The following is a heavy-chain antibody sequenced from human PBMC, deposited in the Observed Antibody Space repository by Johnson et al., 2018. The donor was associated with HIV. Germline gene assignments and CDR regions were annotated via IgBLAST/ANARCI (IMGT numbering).Heavy chain of an antibody. CDR2: ISWNSGSM. V-gene: IGHV3-9*01. D-gene: IGHD3-22*01. CDR1: GFTLNDYA. J-gene: IGHJ3*02. Sequence: VQLVESGGGLVQPGGSLRLSCAASGFTLNDYAIHWVRQAPGKGLEWVSSISWNSGSMGYADSVKGRFTISRDNAKNSLYLQMNRLRAEDTALYYCARSVGYYDSSAYYYVDAFDIWGQGTMVTVSS. CDR3: ARSVGYYDSSAYYYVDAFDI.